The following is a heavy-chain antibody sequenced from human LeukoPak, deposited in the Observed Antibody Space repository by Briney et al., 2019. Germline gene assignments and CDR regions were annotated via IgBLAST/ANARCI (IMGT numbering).Heavy chain of an antibody. D-gene: IGHD3-10*01. Sequence: SSETLSLTCAVSGGSISSADNSWSWIRQPPGKGLEWIGYIYHSGRPYYNPSLNSRVTISVDRSKSQVSLRLSSVTAADTAVYYCARRGCSYPLDAFDMWGQGTMVTVSS. CDR3: ARRGCSYPLDAFDM. CDR1: GGSISSADNS. J-gene: IGHJ3*02. V-gene: IGHV4-30-2*01. CDR2: IYHSGRP.